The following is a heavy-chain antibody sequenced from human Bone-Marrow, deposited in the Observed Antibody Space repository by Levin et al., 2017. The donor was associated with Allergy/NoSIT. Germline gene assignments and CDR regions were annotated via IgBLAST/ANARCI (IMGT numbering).Heavy chain of an antibody. Sequence: LSLTCAASGFTFSSSAMTWVRQAPGKGLEWVSVIGGSGGSTYHADSVKGRFTISRDDSKNTLYLQMNSLRAEDTAVYYCAKQRASSGYYYFDYWGQGTLVTVSS. CDR2: IGGSGGST. D-gene: IGHD3-22*01. CDR3: AKQRASSGYYYFDY. J-gene: IGHJ4*02. CDR1: GFTFSSSA. V-gene: IGHV3-23*01.